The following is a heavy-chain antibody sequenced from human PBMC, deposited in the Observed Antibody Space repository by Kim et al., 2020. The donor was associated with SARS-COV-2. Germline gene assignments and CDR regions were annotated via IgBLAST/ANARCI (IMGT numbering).Heavy chain of an antibody. V-gene: IGHV3-23*01. CDR3: AKDGSVTAALYFFDY. Sequence: GGSLRLSCAASGFNFNTFAMTWVRQAPGKGLEWVSHISGSGGITYYADSVRGRFTMSRDNSKNTLYLQMNSLRVEDTAVYYCAKDGSVTAALYFFDYWG. D-gene: IGHD2-15*01. J-gene: IGHJ4*01. CDR2: ISGSGGIT. CDR1: GFNFNTFA.